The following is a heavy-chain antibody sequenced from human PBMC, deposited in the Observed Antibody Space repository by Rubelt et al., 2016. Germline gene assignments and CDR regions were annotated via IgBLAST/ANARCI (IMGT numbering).Heavy chain of an antibody. D-gene: IGHD3-22*01. CDR3: AKDRYYYDTSGYLDY. V-gene: IGHV3-30*18. Sequence: GKGLEWVAVMSYDGGNQYYGDSVKGRFTISRDNSKNTLYLQMNSLRAEDTALYYCAKDRYYYDTSGYLDYWGQGTLVTVSS. CDR2: MSYDGGNQ. J-gene: IGHJ4*02.